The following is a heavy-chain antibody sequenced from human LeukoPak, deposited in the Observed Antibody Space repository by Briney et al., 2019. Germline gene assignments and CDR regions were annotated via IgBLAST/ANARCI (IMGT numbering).Heavy chain of an antibody. V-gene: IGHV3-48*02. D-gene: IGHD1-1*01. CDR2: IRTTADGAKYA. CDR1: GFSFTDYP. Sequence: GGSLRLSCATSGFSFTDYPMNWVRRAPGKGLEWISNIRTTADGAKYAYYADSVKGRVTISRDDGTNPLYLHMNSLRDDDTAVYYCATDQRCAFDYWGQGILVT. J-gene: IGHJ4*02. CDR3: ATDQRCAFDY.